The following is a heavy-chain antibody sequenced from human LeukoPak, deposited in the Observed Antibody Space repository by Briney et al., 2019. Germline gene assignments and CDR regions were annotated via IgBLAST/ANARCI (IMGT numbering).Heavy chain of an antibody. CDR3: AKTYGDYVLPGY. D-gene: IGHD4-17*01. CDR1: GFTFSSYG. CDR2: IWYDGSNK. Sequence: GGSLRLSCAASGFTFSSYGMHLVRQAPGKGLEWVAVIWYDGSNKYYADSVKGRFTISRDNSKNTLYLQMNSLRAEDTAVYYCAKTYGDYVLPGYWGQGTLVTVSS. V-gene: IGHV3-33*06. J-gene: IGHJ4*02.